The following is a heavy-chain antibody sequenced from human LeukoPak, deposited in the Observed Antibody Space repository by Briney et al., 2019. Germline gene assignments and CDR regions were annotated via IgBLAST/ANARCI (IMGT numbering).Heavy chain of an antibody. V-gene: IGHV1-18*01. J-gene: IGHJ4*02. CDR3: ARVGLLIFGVEGFDY. D-gene: IGHD3-3*01. CDR2: ISAYNSNT. CDR1: GYTFTSYG. Sequence: AASVKVSCKASGYTFTSYGISWVRQAPGQGLEWMGWISAYNSNTNYAQKLQGRVTMTTDTSTSTAYMELRSLRSDDTAVYYCARVGLLIFGVEGFDYWGQGTLVTVSS.